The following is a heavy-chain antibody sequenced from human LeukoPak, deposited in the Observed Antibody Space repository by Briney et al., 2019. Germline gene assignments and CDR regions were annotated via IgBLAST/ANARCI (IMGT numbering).Heavy chain of an antibody. CDR2: IFNGGST. Sequence: GGSLRLSCAASGFAVSSNHMNWVRQAPGKGLEWVSVIFNGGSTYYADSVKGRFTISRDNSKNTLYLQMNSLRAEDTAVYYCATSIVGSTYDEHFQHWGQGTLVTVSS. D-gene: IGHD1-26*01. V-gene: IGHV3-53*01. CDR1: GFAVSSNH. J-gene: IGHJ1*01. CDR3: ATSIVGSTYDEHFQH.